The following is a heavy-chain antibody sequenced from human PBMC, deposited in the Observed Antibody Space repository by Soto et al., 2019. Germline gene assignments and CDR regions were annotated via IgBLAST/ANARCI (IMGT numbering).Heavy chain of an antibody. Sequence: EVQLVESGGGLVQPGRSLRLSCAASGFTFYDYAMHWVRQAPGKGLEWVSGISWNSGSIGYADSVKGRFTISRDNAKNSLYLQTNSLRAEDTALYYCAKDRSGGSCYLSDFDYWGQGTLVSVSS. CDR2: ISWNSGSI. D-gene: IGHD2-15*01. CDR1: GFTFYDYA. J-gene: IGHJ4*02. CDR3: AKDRSGGSCYLSDFDY. V-gene: IGHV3-9*01.